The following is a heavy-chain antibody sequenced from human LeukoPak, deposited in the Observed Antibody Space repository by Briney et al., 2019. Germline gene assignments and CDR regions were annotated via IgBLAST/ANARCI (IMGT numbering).Heavy chain of an antibody. V-gene: IGHV3-23*01. D-gene: IGHD5-24*01. CDR1: GFTFSSSA. J-gene: IGHJ4*02. CDR2: ISGSDSST. Sequence: GGSLRLSCAASGFTFSSSAMSWVRQAPGKGLEWVSTISGSDSSTHHADSVKGRFTISRDNSKNTLYLQMNSLRADDTAVYYCAKSGYNRFDYWGQGTLVTVSS. CDR3: AKSGYNRFDY.